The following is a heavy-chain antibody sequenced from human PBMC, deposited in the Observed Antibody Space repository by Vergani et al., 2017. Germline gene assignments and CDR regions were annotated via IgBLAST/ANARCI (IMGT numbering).Heavy chain of an antibody. CDR1: GGTFSSYA. D-gene: IGHD3-10*01. V-gene: IGHV1-69*01. CDR2: IIPIFGTA. J-gene: IGHJ3*02. CDR3: ARPTVRGRFINAFDI. Sequence: QVQMVQSGAEVKKPGSSVKVSCKASGGTFSSYAISWVRQAPGQGLEWRGGIIPIFGTANYAQKFQGRVTITADESTSTAYMELSSLRSEDTAVYYCARPTVRGRFINAFDIWGQGTMVTVSS.